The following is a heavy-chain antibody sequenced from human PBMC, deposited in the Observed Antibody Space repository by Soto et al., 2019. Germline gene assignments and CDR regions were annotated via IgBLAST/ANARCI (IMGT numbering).Heavy chain of an antibody. CDR3: ARNPFPYYDRSDEDY. CDR2: ISAYNGNT. Sequence: QVQLVQSGAEVKKPGASVKVSCKASGYTFTSYGISWVRQAPGQGLERMGWISAYNGNTNYAQKLQGRVTMTTDTSTITAYMELRSMRSDDKAVYYCARNPFPYYDRSDEDYWGQGTLVTVSS. CDR1: GYTFTSYG. V-gene: IGHV1-18*01. D-gene: IGHD3-22*01. J-gene: IGHJ4*02.